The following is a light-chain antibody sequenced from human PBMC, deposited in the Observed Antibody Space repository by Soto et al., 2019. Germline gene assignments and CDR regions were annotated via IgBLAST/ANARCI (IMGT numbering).Light chain of an antibody. V-gene: IGKV3-11*01. CDR3: QQYNNWPPT. CDR2: DAS. J-gene: IGKJ1*01. CDR1: QSINTY. Sequence: ENVLTQSPATLSLSPGEGATLSCRASQSINTYLAWYQQKPGQAPRLLIYDASKGATGIPARFSGSGSGTNFTLSIGSLQSEDFAVYYCQQYNNWPPTFGQGTKVDIK.